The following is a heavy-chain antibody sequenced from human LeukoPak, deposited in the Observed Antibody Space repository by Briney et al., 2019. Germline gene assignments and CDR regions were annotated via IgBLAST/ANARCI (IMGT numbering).Heavy chain of an antibody. Sequence: SGGSLRLSCVASGFTFSENWMHWVRQAPGKGLAWVSHINRDGGLTNYADSVKGRFTISRDNARNTVYLQMSGLRVEDTAIYFCAREEHRLAEAGTSAFDLGGQGTLVTVSP. CDR2: INRDGGLT. D-gene: IGHD6-13*01. V-gene: IGHV3-74*01. J-gene: IGHJ3*01. CDR3: AREEHRLAEAGTSAFDL. CDR1: GFTFSENW.